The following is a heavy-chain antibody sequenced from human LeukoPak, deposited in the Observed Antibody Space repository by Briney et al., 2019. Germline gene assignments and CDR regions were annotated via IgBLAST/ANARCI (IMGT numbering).Heavy chain of an antibody. Sequence: ETLSLTCAVSGGSISSSNWWSWVRQPPGKGLEWLSYISENSGDTNYADSVKGRFTVSRDNAKNSLYLQMNSLRVEDTAVYYCARDPRTVRIWGQGTLVTVSS. V-gene: IGHV3/OR16-9*01. CDR2: ISENSGDT. CDR3: ARDPRTVRI. J-gene: IGHJ4*02. CDR1: GGSISSSNW. D-gene: IGHD1-1*01.